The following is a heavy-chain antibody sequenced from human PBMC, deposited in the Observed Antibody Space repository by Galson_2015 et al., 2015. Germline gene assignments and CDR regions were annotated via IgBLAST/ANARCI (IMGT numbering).Heavy chain of an antibody. Sequence: SLRLSCAASGFTVSSNYMSWVRQAPGKGLEWVSVIYSGGSTYYADSVKGRFTISRDNSKNTLYLQMNSLRAEDTAVYYCAITSDWGLGHYYFDYWGQGTLVTVSS. CDR3: AITSDWGLGHYYFDY. CDR2: IYSGGST. D-gene: IGHD7-27*01. CDR1: GFTVSSNY. V-gene: IGHV3-53*01. J-gene: IGHJ4*02.